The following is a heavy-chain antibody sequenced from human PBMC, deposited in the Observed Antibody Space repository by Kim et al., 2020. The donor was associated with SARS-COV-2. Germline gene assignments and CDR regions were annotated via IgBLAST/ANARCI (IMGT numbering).Heavy chain of an antibody. V-gene: IGHV5-51*01. J-gene: IGHJ6*02. CDR3: AGGYCSGGSCYLGGDYGMDV. CDR2: IYPGDSDT. CDR1: GYSFTSYW. D-gene: IGHD2-15*01. Sequence: GESLKISCKGSGYSFTSYWIGWVRQMPGKGLEWMGIIYPGDSDTRYSPSFQGQVTISADKSISTAYLQWSSLKASDTAMYYCAGGYCSGGSCYLGGDYGMDVWAKGPRSPSP.